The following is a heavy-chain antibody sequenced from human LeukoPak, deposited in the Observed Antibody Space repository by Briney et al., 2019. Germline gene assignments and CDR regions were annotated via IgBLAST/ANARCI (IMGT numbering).Heavy chain of an antibody. V-gene: IGHV3-23*01. CDR1: GFAFSNCG. J-gene: IGHJ4*02. Sequence: GGSLRLSCAASGFAFSNCGMSWVRLLPGKGLEWVSVISGSGDNTYYANSVKGRFTVSRDDSNNALYLQMHSLRAEDTALYYCASGPPFLKYFEYWGQGTLVTVSS. CDR2: ISGSGDNT. CDR3: ASGPPFLKYFEY. D-gene: IGHD3-3*01.